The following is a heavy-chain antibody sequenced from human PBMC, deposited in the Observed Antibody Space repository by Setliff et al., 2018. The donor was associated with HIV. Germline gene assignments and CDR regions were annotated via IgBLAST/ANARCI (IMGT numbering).Heavy chain of an antibody. Sequence: GGSLRLSCAASGFTFSSYAMSWVRQAPGKGLEWVSTISAGGGDTYYADSVKGRFTISRDKSKNTLSLQMNSLGAEDTAVYYCAKASVTSIQYFDYWGQGTLVTVSS. CDR1: GFTFSSYA. J-gene: IGHJ4*02. V-gene: IGHV3-23*01. CDR2: ISAGGGDT. D-gene: IGHD2-2*02. CDR3: AKASVTSIQYFDY.